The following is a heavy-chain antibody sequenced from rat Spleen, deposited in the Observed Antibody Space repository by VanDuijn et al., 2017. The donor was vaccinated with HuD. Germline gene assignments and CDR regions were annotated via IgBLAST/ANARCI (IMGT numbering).Heavy chain of an antibody. CDR3: ATVGPDWEFGY. J-gene: IGHJ2*01. CDR1: GFTFSDYG. Sequence: EVQLVESGGGLVQLGRSMKLSCADSGFTFSDYGMAWIRQAPKKGLEWVAYISYDGETTYHRNSVTGRFTISRDNAKSTLYLQMDSLRSEDTATYYCATVGPDWEFGYWGQGVMVTVSS. V-gene: IGHV5-20*01. CDR2: ISYDGETT. D-gene: IGHD5-1*01.